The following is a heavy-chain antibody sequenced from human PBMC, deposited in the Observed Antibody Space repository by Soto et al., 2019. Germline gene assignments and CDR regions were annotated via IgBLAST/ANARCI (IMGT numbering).Heavy chain of an antibody. V-gene: IGHV4-31*03. CDR2: IYHSVST. D-gene: IGHD2-8*01. J-gene: IGHJ5*02. Sequence: QVQLQESGPGLVKPSQTLSLTCTVSGASISSGGYYWSWIRQHPGKGLEWIGYIYHSVSTYYNPFLKSRVTIAVGTSENQFSLKLSSVTAADTAVYYCAIDLLMSPWFDPWGQGTLVTVSS. CDR1: GASISSGGYY. CDR3: AIDLLMSPWFDP.